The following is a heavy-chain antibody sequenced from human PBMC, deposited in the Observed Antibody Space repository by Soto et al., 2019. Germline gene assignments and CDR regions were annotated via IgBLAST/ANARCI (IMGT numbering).Heavy chain of an antibody. J-gene: IGHJ4*02. Sequence: QVHLVASGGGLVKPGGFLRLSCVASGITLSDNYMTWIRQAPGKGLEWLSYISNSDYTTYYADSVKGRFTISRDNAKNSLYLQLNGLRVEDTAVYYCASGKWSLDYWGQGILVTVSS. CDR2: ISNSDYTT. CDR1: GITLSDNY. CDR3: ASGKWSLDY. D-gene: IGHD2-8*01. V-gene: IGHV3-11*01.